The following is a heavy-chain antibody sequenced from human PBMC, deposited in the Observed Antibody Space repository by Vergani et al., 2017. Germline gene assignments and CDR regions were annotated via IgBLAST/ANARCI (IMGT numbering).Heavy chain of an antibody. J-gene: IGHJ4*02. V-gene: IGHV3-23*01. CDR3: AKDTYGGNPRGVVYYFDY. CDR1: GCTFSSYA. D-gene: IGHD4-23*01. CDR2: ISGSGGST. Sequence: EVQLLESGGGLVQPGGSLRLSCAASGCTFSSYAMSWVRQAPGKGLEWVSAISGSGGSTYYADSVKGRFTISRDNSKNTLYLQMNSLRAEDTAVYYCAKDTYGGNPRGVVYYFDYWGQGTLVTVSS.